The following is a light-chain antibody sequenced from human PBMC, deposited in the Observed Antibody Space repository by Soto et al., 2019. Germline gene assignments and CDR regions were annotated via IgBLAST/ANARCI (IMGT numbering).Light chain of an antibody. CDR2: GAS. CDR1: QSLSSSY. J-gene: IGKJ2*01. Sequence: EILFTQSPGTLSVSPGERATLSCRASQSLSSSYLAWYQQKPGRAPRLLIYGASSRANGIPDRFSGSGSGTDFTLTISRLEPEDFAVYYCQQYGGSHLYTFGQGTKVDIK. CDR3: QQYGGSHLYT. V-gene: IGKV3-20*01.